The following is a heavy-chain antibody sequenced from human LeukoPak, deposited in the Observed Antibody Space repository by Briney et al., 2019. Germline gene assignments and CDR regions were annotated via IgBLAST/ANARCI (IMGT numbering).Heavy chain of an antibody. D-gene: IGHD6-19*01. CDR1: GSTFSSYG. J-gene: IGHJ4*02. CDR3: AKDGGYSSGWSASFDY. CDR2: IRYDGSNK. V-gene: IGHV3-30*02. Sequence: GGSLRLSCAASGSTFSSYGMHWVRQAPGKGLEWVAFIRYDGSNKYYADSVKGRFTTSRDNSKNTLYLQMNSLRAEDTAVYYCAKDGGYSSGWSASFDYWGQGTLVTVSS.